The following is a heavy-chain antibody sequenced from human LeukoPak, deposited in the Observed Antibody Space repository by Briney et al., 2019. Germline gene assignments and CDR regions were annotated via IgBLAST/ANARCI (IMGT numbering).Heavy chain of an antibody. Sequence: PGGSLRLSCAASGFTFSSYAMSWVRQAPGKGLEWVSAISGSGGSTYYADSVKGRFTISRDNSKNTLYLQMNSLRAEDTAVYYCARAEVAGGVYFDSWGQGTLVTVSS. V-gene: IGHV3-23*01. CDR3: ARAEVAGGVYFDS. D-gene: IGHD6-19*01. CDR1: GFTFSSYA. J-gene: IGHJ5*01. CDR2: ISGSGGST.